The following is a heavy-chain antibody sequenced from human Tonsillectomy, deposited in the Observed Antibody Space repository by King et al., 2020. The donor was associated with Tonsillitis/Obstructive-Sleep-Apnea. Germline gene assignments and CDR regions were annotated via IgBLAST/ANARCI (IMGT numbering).Heavy chain of an antibody. CDR1: GFTISSYW. Sequence: VQLVESGGGLVQPGGSLRLSCEASGFTISSYWMHWVRQAPGKGLVWVSRINSDGSSTTYADSVKGRFTISRDNAKNTLYLQMNSLRAEDTAVYYCARIPGYCSGGSCYSDLDHWGQGTQVTVSS. V-gene: IGHV3-74*01. CDR3: ARIPGYCSGGSCYSDLDH. J-gene: IGHJ4*02. CDR2: INSDGSST. D-gene: IGHD2-15*01.